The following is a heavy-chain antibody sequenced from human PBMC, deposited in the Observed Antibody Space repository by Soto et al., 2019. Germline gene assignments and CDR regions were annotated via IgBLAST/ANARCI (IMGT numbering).Heavy chain of an antibody. CDR2: ISGSGGGT. V-gene: IGHV3-23*01. CDR3: AVGFHWFDS. J-gene: IGHJ5*01. Sequence: GGSLRLSCAASGFTFSSYAMSWVRQVPGKGLEWVSTISGSGGGTFYADSVKGRFIISRDNSKNTLYLQMNSLRAEDTAVYYCAVGFHWFDSWGQGSLVTVSS. CDR1: GFTFSSYA.